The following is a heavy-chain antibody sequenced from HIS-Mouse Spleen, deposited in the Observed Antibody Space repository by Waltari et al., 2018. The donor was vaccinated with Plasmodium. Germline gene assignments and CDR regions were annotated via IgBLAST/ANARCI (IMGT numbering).Heavy chain of an antibody. CDR3: ARRGGSYYYFDY. CDR1: GGSISSSSYY. D-gene: IGHD1-26*01. V-gene: IGHV4-39*01. Sequence: QLQLQESGPGLVKPSETLSLTCTVSGGSISSSSYYRGWIRQPQGKGLEWIGSIYYSGSTYYNPSLKSRVTISVDTSKNQFSLKLSSVTAADTAVYYCARRGGSYYYFDYWGQGTLVTVSS. CDR2: IYYSGST. J-gene: IGHJ4*02.